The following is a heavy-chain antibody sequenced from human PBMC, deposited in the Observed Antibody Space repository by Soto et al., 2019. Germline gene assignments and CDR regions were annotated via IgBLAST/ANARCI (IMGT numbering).Heavy chain of an antibody. D-gene: IGHD2-15*01. CDR2: ISGSGGST. V-gene: IGHV3-23*01. Sequence: ETLRLSCAASGFTFSSYAMSWVRQAPGKGLEWVSAISGSGGSTYYADSVKGRFTISRDNSKNTLYLQMNSLRAEDTAVYYCAAHYCSGGSCYSPYYYYYYMDVWGKGTTVTVSS. J-gene: IGHJ6*03. CDR1: GFTFSSYA. CDR3: AAHYCSGGSCYSPYYYYYYMDV.